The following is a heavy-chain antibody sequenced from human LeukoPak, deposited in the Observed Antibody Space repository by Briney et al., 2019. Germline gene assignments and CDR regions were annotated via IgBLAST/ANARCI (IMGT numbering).Heavy chain of an antibody. J-gene: IGHJ4*02. CDR1: GFTFSSSA. Sequence: GGSLRLSCAASGFTFSSSAMSWVRQAQGKGLEWVSGISGSSGSTNYADSVKGRFTISRDKSKNTLHLQMNSLRAEDTAVYYCAKSYYYDSSGQYYFDHWGQGTLVTVSS. D-gene: IGHD3-22*01. CDR3: AKSYYYDSSGQYYFDH. V-gene: IGHV3-23*01. CDR2: ISGSSGST.